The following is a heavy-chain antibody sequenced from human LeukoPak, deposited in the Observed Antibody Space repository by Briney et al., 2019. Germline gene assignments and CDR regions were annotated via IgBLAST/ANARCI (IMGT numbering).Heavy chain of an antibody. Sequence: GGSLRLSCAASGFTFSSYAMHWVRQAPGKGLEWVAVISYDGSNKYYADSVKGRFTISRDNSKNTLYLQMNSLRAEDTAVYYCARMALDGMDVWGQGTTVTVSS. V-gene: IGHV3-30-3*01. D-gene: IGHD5-24*01. J-gene: IGHJ6*02. CDR2: ISYDGSNK. CDR1: GFTFSSYA. CDR3: ARMALDGMDV.